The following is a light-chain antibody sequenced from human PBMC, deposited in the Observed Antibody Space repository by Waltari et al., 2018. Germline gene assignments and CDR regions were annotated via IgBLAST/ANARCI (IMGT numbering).Light chain of an antibody. V-gene: IGLV2-14*03. CDR2: YVP. CDR1: SRDLSDYNF. CDR3: SAYISRSISYVI. J-gene: IGLJ2*01. Sequence: QPALTQPASMSGSPGQSVTISCTGTSRDLSDYNFFSWYQQHPGKGPKLIIYYVPTRASGVSNRFSGSKSGNRASLTISGLQAEDEADYYCSAYISRSISYVIFGGGTKLTVL.